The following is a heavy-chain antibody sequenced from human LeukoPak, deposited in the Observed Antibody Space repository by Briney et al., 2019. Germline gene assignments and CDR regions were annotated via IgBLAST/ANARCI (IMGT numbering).Heavy chain of an antibody. CDR1: GGNFA. CDR3: ARAHMLTREQNANGFGY. CDR2: ITPMSGTT. Sequence: SVKVSCKASGGNFAISWVRQAPGQGLEWMGGITPMSGTTNYAQKFHGRVTISTDESTNTTYMELSSLRSEDTAVYYCARAHMLTREQNANGFGYWGQGTLVTVSS. D-gene: IGHD1-1*01. V-gene: IGHV1-69*05. J-gene: IGHJ4*02.